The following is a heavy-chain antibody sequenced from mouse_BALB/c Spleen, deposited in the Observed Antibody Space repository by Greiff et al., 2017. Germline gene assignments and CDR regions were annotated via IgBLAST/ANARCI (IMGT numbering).Heavy chain of an antibody. CDR1: GYAFTNYW. CDR3: ARGYDRFAY. J-gene: IGHJ3*01. D-gene: IGHD2-3*01. V-gene: IGHV1-63*01. Sequence: VQLQQSGAELVRPGTSVKISCKASGYAFTNYWLGWVKQRPGHGLEWIGDIYPGSGNTYYNEKFKGKATRTADKSSSTAYMQRSSLTSEDSAVYFCARGYDRFAYWGQGTLVTVSA. CDR2: IYPGSGNT.